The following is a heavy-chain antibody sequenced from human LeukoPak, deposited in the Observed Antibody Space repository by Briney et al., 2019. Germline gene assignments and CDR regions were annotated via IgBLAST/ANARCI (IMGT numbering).Heavy chain of an antibody. D-gene: IGHD3-22*01. CDR3: ARESPPSYYYDSSGYPNYYYYMDV. Sequence: ASVKVSCKASGYTFTSYGISWVRQAPGQGLEWMGWISAYNGNTNYAQKLQGRVTMTTDTSTSTAYMELRSLRSDDTAVYYCARESPPSYYYDSSGYPNYYYYMDVWGKGTTVTVSS. CDR2: ISAYNGNT. V-gene: IGHV1-18*01. J-gene: IGHJ6*03. CDR1: GYTFTSYG.